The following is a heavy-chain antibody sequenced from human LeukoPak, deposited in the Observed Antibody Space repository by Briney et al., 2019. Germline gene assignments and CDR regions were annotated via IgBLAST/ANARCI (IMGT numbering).Heavy chain of an antibody. Sequence: ASETLSLTCTVSGGSISSYYWSWIRQPPGKGLEWIGYIYNSGSTNCNPSLKSRVTISVDTSKNQFSLKLSSVTAADTAVYYCARLSFTADAFDIWGQGTMVTVSS. V-gene: IGHV4-59*08. CDR2: IYNSGST. CDR1: GGSISSYY. D-gene: IGHD5-18*01. J-gene: IGHJ3*02. CDR3: ARLSFTADAFDI.